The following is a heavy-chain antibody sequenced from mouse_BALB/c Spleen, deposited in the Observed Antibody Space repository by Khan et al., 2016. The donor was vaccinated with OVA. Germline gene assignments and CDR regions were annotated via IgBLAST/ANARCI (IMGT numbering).Heavy chain of an antibody. V-gene: IGHV5-6*01. J-gene: IGHJ3*01. CDR2: ISSAGDYT. D-gene: IGHD4-1*01. CDR3: ASHLTGSFAY. Sequence: EVELVESGGDLVRPGGSLKLSCSASGFTFSTYSMSWVRQTPDKRLEWVATISSAGDYTFFPDSVKGRFTISRDNARNTLYLHMSSLRSEDTAMYYCASHLTGSFAYWGQGTLVTVSA. CDR1: GFTFSTYS.